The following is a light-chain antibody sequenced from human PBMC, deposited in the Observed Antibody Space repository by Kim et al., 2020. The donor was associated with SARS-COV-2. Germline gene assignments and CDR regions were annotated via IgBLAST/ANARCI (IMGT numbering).Light chain of an antibody. J-gene: IGLJ3*02. CDR2: GKN. Sequence: SSELTQDPAVSVALGQTVRITCQGDSLRTYYASWYQKKPGQAPKLVIYGKNNRPSGIPDRFSGSSSGNTASLTVTGAQAVDETDYFCQSADISGTSWVFG. V-gene: IGLV3-19*01. CDR3: QSADISGTSWV. CDR1: SLRTYY.